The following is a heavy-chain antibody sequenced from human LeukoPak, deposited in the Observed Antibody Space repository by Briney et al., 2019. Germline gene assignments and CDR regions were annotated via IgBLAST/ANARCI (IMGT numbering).Heavy chain of an antibody. J-gene: IGHJ4*02. Sequence: SGGSLRLSCAASGFTFSSYAMHWVRQAPGKGLEWVSSISGSGGSTNSADSVKGRFTISRDNSKNTLYLQMNSLRAEDTAVYYCAKDDRPIVGATGYFDYWGQGTLVTVSS. D-gene: IGHD1-26*01. V-gene: IGHV3-23*01. CDR1: GFTFSSYA. CDR3: AKDDRPIVGATGYFDY. CDR2: ISGSGGST.